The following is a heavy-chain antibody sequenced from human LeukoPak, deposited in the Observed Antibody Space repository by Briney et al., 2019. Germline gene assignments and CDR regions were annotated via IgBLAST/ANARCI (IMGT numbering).Heavy chain of an antibody. J-gene: IGHJ4*02. CDR2: IYYSGST. CDR1: GGSISSSSYY. D-gene: IGHD3-10*01. CDR3: ASEPTIWFGTNYNY. Sequence: SETLSLTCTVSGGSISSSSYYWGWIRQPPGKGLEWIGSIYYSGSTYYNPSLKSRVTISVDKSKNQFSLKLSSVTAADTAVYYCASEPTIWFGTNYNYWGQGTLVTVSS. V-gene: IGHV4-39*01.